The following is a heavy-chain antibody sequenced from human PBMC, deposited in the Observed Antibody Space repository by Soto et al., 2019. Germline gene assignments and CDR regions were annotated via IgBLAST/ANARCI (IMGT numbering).Heavy chain of an antibody. CDR2: ISSSSSYI. J-gene: IGHJ3*02. V-gene: IGHV3-21*01. D-gene: IGHD4-17*01. Sequence: EVQLVESGGGLVKPGGSLRLSCAASGFTFSSYSMNWVRQAPGKGLEWVSSISSSSSYIYYADSVKGRFTISRDNAKNSLYLQMNGLRAEDTAVYYCARVGDYGDPFGDAFDIRGQGTMVTVSS. CDR3: ARVGDYGDPFGDAFDI. CDR1: GFTFSSYS.